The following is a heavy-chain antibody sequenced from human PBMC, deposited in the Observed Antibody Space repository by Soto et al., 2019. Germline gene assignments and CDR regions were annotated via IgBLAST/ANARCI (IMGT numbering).Heavy chain of an antibody. CDR1: GYTFTHFY. Sequence: ASVKVSCKASGYTFTHFYITWVRQAPGQGLEWMGAISPHNFNTNYAQKFRGRVTLTTEKSTNTAYMDLGSLTSDDTAVYYCARDEGGYDILTGYYKAHQFDYCGQRVPVTVSS. J-gene: IGHJ4*02. CDR3: ARDEGGYDILTGYYKAHQFDY. D-gene: IGHD3-9*01. V-gene: IGHV1-18*01. CDR2: ISPHNFNT.